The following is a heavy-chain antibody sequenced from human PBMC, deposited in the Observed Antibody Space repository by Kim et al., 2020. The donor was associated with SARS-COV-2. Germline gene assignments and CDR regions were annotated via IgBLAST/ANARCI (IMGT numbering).Heavy chain of an antibody. D-gene: IGHD1-26*01. CDR2: VYYNGNA. CDR3: ARRMNSGTHWFDY. V-gene: IGHV4-59*13. Sequence: SETLSLTCTVSGGSISSYYWAWIRQSPGKGLEYIGCVYYNGNANYNPSLRSRATISLETSKNQFSLRLSSVTAADTAVYYCARRMNSGTHWFDYWGQGTLVTVS. J-gene: IGHJ5*01. CDR1: GGSISSYY.